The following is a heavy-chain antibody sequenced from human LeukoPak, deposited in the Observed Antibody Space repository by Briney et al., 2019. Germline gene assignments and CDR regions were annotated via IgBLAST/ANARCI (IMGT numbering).Heavy chain of an antibody. D-gene: IGHD6-19*01. Sequence: ASVKVSCKTSGYPFTGYYMHWVRQAPGQGLDWMGWINPGSGDTNYAQNFQGRVTMTRDTSISTAYMELSRLTSDDTAMYYCARDGNEAVAGTGAVTHWGQGTLVTVSS. J-gene: IGHJ4*02. CDR1: GYPFTGYY. CDR2: INPGSGDT. CDR3: ARDGNEAVAGTGAVTH. V-gene: IGHV1-2*02.